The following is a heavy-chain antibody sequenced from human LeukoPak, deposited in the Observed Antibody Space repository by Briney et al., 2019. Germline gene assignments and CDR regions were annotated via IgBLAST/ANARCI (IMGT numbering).Heavy chain of an antibody. V-gene: IGHV3-73*01. CDR2: IRSKANSYAT. Sequence: PGGSLRLSCAASGVTFSGSGVHWVRQASGKGLEWVGRIRSKANSYATAFPASVKGRFTISRDDSKNTAYPQMNSLKTEDTAVYYCTRDRGSSTLGDYWGQGTLVTVSS. J-gene: IGHJ4*02. D-gene: IGHD7-27*01. CDR1: GVTFSGSG. CDR3: TRDRGSSTLGDY.